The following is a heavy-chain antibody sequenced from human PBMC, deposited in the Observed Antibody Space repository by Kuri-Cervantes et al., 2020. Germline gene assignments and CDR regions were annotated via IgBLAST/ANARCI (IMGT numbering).Heavy chain of an antibody. CDR1: GGTFSSYA. J-gene: IGHJ4*02. V-gene: IGHV1-69*13. Sequence: SVKVSCKASGGTFSSYAISWVRQAPGQGLEWMGGIIPIFGTANYAQKFQGRVTVTADESTSTAYMELSSLRSEDTAVYYCARRTYYDSSGYYYDLGYFDYWGQGTLVTDSS. CDR3: ARRTYYDSSGYYYDLGYFDY. CDR2: IIPIFGTA. D-gene: IGHD3-22*01.